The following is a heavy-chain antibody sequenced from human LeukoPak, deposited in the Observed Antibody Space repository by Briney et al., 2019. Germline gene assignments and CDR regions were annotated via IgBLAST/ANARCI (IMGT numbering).Heavy chain of an antibody. CDR3: ARVFLPSAAGTSWFDP. CDR1: GDSVSINSAA. V-gene: IGHV6-1*01. CDR2: TYYRSKWYN. Sequence: SQTLSLTCAISGDSVSINSAAWNWIRQSPSRGLEWLGRTYYRSKWYNDYAVSVKSRITINPDTSKNQFSLQLNSVTPEDTAVYYCARVFLPSAAGTSWFDPWGQGTLVTVSS. D-gene: IGHD6-19*01. J-gene: IGHJ5*02.